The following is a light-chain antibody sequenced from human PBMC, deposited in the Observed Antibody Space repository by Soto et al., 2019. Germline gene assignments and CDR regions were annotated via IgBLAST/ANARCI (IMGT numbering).Light chain of an antibody. CDR1: SSDVGGYNY. V-gene: IGLV2-14*01. Sequence: QLVLTQPASVSGSPGQSITISCTGTSSDVGGYNYVSWYQQHPGKAPKLMIYDVSNRPSGVSSRFSGSKSGNTASLTISGLQAEDEADYYCTSYTSSITYVFGTGTKVTVL. J-gene: IGLJ1*01. CDR3: TSYTSSITYV. CDR2: DVS.